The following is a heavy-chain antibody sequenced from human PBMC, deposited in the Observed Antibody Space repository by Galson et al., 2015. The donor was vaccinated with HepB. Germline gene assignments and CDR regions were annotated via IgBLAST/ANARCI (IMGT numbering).Heavy chain of an antibody. D-gene: IGHD5-18*01. J-gene: IGHJ6*02. CDR1: GFSVSTNY. V-gene: IGHV3-53*04. CDR3: VRERSIQLWSETYGMDV. Sequence: SLRLSCAASGFSVSTNYMNWVRQAPGKGLEWVSVAYSGSRTFYADYVKGRFTISRHNFKNTLYLQMNNLRAEDTAVYYCVRERSIQLWSETYGMDVWGQGTMVTVSS. CDR2: AYSGSRT.